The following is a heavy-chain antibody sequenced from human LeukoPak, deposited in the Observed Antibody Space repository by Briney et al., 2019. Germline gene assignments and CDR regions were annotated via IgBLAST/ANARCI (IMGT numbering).Heavy chain of an antibody. CDR3: PITMVRGVVSLFDY. Sequence: PSETLSLTCTVSGGSISSYYWSWIRQPAGKGLEWIGRIYTSGSTNYNPSLKSRVTMSVDTSKNQFSLKLSSVTAADTAVYYCPITMVRGVVSLFDYWGQGTLVTGSS. J-gene: IGHJ4*02. D-gene: IGHD3-10*01. CDR1: GGSISSYY. V-gene: IGHV4-4*07. CDR2: IYTSGST.